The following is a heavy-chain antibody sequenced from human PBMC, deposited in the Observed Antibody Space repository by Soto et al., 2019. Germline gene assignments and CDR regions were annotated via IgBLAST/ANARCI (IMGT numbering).Heavy chain of an antibody. J-gene: IGHJ4*02. CDR3: ARDKTHFDSSGYLHYFDS. Sequence: SETLSLTCTVSGGSISNGGYYWSWIRQHPGEGLEWIGYIYYSGSTYYNPSLKSRVTISVDTSKNEFSLKLSSVTAADTAVYYCARDKTHFDSSGYLHYFDSWGQGTLVTVSS. D-gene: IGHD3-22*01. V-gene: IGHV4-31*03. CDR2: IYYSGST. CDR1: GGSISNGGYY.